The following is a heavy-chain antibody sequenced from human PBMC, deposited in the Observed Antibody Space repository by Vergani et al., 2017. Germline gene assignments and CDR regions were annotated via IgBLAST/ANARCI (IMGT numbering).Heavy chain of an antibody. CDR3: AKHFRGWGIDY. V-gene: IGHV3-30*02. J-gene: IGHJ4*02. Sequence: QVQLVESGGGVVQRWGSLRLPCATSGFTLSNYDMQRIRQGPGKGLEFVAFIQFDGSNQYYADSVKGRFTLSRDFSKNTLYLQMNSLRTDDTATYYCAKHFRGWGIDYWGQGTQVIVSS. D-gene: IGHD3-16*01. CDR2: IQFDGSNQ. CDR1: GFTLSNYD.